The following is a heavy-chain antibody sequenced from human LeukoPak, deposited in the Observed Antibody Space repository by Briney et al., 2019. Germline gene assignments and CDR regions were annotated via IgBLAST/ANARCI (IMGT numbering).Heavy chain of an antibody. V-gene: IGHV1-69*13. CDR1: GGTFGSYA. CDR3: ARTIVVVPAAIYSWFDP. D-gene: IGHD2-2*01. CDR2: IIPIFGTA. Sequence: ASVKVSCKASGGTFGSYAISWVRQAPGQGLEWMGGIIPIFGTANYAQKFQGRVTITADESTSTAYMELSSLRSEDTAVYYCARTIVVVPAAIYSWFDPWGQGTLVTVSS. J-gene: IGHJ5*02.